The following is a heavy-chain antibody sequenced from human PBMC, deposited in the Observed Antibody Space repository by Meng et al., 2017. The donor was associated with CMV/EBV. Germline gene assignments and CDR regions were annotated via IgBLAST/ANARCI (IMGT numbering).Heavy chain of an antibody. V-gene: IGHV1-69*01. CDR2: IIPIFGTA. D-gene: IGHD3-22*01. CDR1: YA. Sequence: YATSWVRQAPGQGLEWMGGIIPIFGTANYAQKFQGRVTITADESTSTAYMELSSLRSEDTAVYYCARGPYITMIVVVTARYYGMDVWGQGTMVTVS. CDR3: ARGPYITMIVVVTARYYGMDV. J-gene: IGHJ6*02.